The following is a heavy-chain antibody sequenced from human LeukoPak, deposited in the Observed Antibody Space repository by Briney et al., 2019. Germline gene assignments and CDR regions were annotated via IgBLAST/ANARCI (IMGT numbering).Heavy chain of an antibody. V-gene: IGHV3-21*06. Sequence: PGGSLRLSCAASGFTFSNYGRHWVGQAPGKGLEGGASISSSSSYIYYADSGKGRFTISPDNAKNSLYLQMNSLRAEDTVVYYCATQGRAAAGTHFDHWGQGTLVTVSS. D-gene: IGHD6-13*01. CDR3: ATQGRAAAGTHFDH. CDR2: ISSSSSYI. J-gene: IGHJ4*02. CDR1: GFTFSNYG.